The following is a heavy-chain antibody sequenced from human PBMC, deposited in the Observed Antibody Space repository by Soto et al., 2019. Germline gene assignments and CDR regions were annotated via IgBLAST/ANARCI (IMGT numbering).Heavy chain of an antibody. D-gene: IGHD3-22*01. Sequence: QVQLQESGPGLVKPSETLSLTCTVSGGSISSFDWNWIRQSPGKGLEWIGYISYSGSTNYNPSLKSRVTLSVDTSKNQFSLKLSSVTAADTAVYYCARQDTSGYAFDYWGQGTLVTVSS. V-gene: IGHV4-59*08. J-gene: IGHJ4*02. CDR3: ARQDTSGYAFDY. CDR2: ISYSGST. CDR1: GGSISSFD.